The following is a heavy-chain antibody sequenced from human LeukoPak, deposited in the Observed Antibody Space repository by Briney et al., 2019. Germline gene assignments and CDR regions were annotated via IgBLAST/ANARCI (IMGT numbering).Heavy chain of an antibody. Sequence: SETLSLTCTVSGGSISSSSYYWGWIRQPPGKGLEWIGSIYYSGSTYYNPSLKSRVTISVDTSKNQFSLKLSSVTAADTAVYYCASRTTVVRPHDIWGQGTMVTVSS. D-gene: IGHD4-23*01. CDR3: ASRTTVVRPHDI. V-gene: IGHV4-39*01. J-gene: IGHJ3*02. CDR2: IYYSGST. CDR1: GGSISSSSYY.